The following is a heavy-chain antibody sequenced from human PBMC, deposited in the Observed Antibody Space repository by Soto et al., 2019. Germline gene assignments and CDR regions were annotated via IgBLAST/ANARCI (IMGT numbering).Heavy chain of an antibody. Sequence: SETLSLTCTVSGGSISSGGYYWSWIRQHPGKGLEWIGYIYYSGSTYYNPSLKSRVTTSVDTSKNQFSLKLSSVTAADTAVYYCARDIPGYYYDNWFDPWGQGTLVTVSS. J-gene: IGHJ5*02. CDR2: IYYSGST. CDR1: GGSISSGGYY. D-gene: IGHD3-22*01. CDR3: ARDIPGYYYDNWFDP. V-gene: IGHV4-31*03.